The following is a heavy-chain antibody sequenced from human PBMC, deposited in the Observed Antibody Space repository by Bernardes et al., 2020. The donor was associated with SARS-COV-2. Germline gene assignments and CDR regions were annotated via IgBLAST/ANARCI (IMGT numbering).Heavy chain of an antibody. Sequence: SETLSLTCAVSGGSINSANWWSWVHQPPGGGLEWIGEIFHTGNTKYNPSLESRVSISLDKSKNQFSLKLTSVTAADTAVYFCAREEAIFGLDPLPYYFDYWGQGTLVTVSS. CDR2: IFHTGNT. CDR3: AREEAIFGLDPLPYYFDY. J-gene: IGHJ4*02. V-gene: IGHV4-4*02. D-gene: IGHD3-3*01. CDR1: GGSINSANW.